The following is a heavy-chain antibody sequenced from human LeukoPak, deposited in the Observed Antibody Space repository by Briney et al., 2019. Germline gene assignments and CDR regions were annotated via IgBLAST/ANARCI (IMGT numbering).Heavy chain of an antibody. CDR1: GFSVTSNY. CDR3: EVDGY. V-gene: IGHV3-66*01. D-gene: IGHD5-12*01. J-gene: IGHJ4*02. Sequence: GGSLRLSCAASGFSVTSNYMSWVRQAPGKGLQWVSVINSDGSTYYADSVQGRFTISRDNAKNSLYLQMNSLRAEDTAVYYCEVDGYWGQGTLVTVSS. CDR2: INSDGST.